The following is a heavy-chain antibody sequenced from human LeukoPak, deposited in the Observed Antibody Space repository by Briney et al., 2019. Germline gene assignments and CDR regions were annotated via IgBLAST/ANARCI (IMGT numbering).Heavy chain of an antibody. CDR2: ISSSGSTI. D-gene: IGHD2-2*01. V-gene: IGHV3-11*01. J-gene: IGHJ6*02. Sequence: LSLTCTVSGGSISSGGYYWSWIRQHPGKGLEWVSYISSSGSTIYYADSLKGRFTISRDNAKNSLYLQMNSLRAEDTAVYYCARYGPVPAAIRYYYGMDVWGQGTTVTVSS. CDR1: GGSISSGGYY. CDR3: ARYGPVPAAIRYYYGMDV.